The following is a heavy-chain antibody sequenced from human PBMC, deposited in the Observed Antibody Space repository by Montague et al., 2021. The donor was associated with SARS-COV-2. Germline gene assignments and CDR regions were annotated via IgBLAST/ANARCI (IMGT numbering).Heavy chain of an antibody. V-gene: IGHV4-31*11. Sequence: TLSLTCAVSGDSGTGDLWCWTGQHPPQVQELVWIVCIFLSANNNSYPSLQIRVTISLDSSKNPFFLSLSSGTAADAALYYCARGDDDISTGYVFEIWGQGKMVTVSS. CDR3: ARGDDDISTGYVFEI. CDR2: IFLSANN. CDR1: GDSGTGDLWC. D-gene: IGHD3-9*01. J-gene: IGHJ3*02.